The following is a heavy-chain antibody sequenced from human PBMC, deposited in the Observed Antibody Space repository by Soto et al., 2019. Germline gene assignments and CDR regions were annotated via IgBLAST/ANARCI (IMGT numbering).Heavy chain of an antibody. V-gene: IGHV4-30-4*01. CDR1: GGSISSGDYY. Sequence: SSETLSLTCTVSGGSISSGDYYWSWIRQPPGKGLEWIGYIYYSGSTYYNPSLKSRVTISVDTSKNQFSLKLSSVTAADTAVYYCARGSYYYDSSGYYRYWGQGTQVTVSS. CDR3: ARGSYYYDSSGYYRY. D-gene: IGHD3-22*01. J-gene: IGHJ4*02. CDR2: IYYSGST.